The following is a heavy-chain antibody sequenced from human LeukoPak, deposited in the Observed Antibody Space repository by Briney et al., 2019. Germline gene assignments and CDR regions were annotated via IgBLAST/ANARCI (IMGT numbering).Heavy chain of an antibody. D-gene: IGHD6-19*01. Sequence: GASVKVSCKASGGTFISYSISWVRQAPGQGLEWMGWISAYNGNTNYAQKLQGRVTMTTDTSTSTAYMELRSLRSDDTAVYYCARGGVRQWLAPPDYWGQETLVTVSS. CDR3: ARGGVRQWLAPPDY. J-gene: IGHJ4*02. CDR2: ISAYNGNT. CDR1: GGTFISYS. V-gene: IGHV1-18*01.